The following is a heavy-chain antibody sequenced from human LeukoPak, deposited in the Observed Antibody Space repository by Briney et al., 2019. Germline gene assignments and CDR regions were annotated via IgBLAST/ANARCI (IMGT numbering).Heavy chain of an antibody. CDR1: GFTFDDYA. D-gene: IGHD3-9*01. J-gene: IGHJ4*02. V-gene: IGHV3-9*01. Sequence: GGSLRLSCAASGFTFDDYAMHWVRQAPGKGLEWVSGISWNSGSIGYADSVKGRFTISRDNAKNSLYLQMNSLRAEDTALYYCAKDIIADYDILTATDFDYWGQGTLVTVSS. CDR3: AKDIIADYDILTATDFDY. CDR2: ISWNSGSI.